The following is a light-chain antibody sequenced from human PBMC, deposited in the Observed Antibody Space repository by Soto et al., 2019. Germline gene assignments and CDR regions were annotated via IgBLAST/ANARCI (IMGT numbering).Light chain of an antibody. CDR1: QSISIY. J-gene: IGKJ4*01. CDR3: QQSYTTPLT. V-gene: IGKV1-39*01. Sequence: DIQMTQSPPSLSASVGDRVTITCRASQSISIYLNWYQQKPGKAPKLLIHGASTLHSGVPSRFSGTGSRTDFTLTISSLQPEDFATYYCQQSYTTPLTFGGGTKVEI. CDR2: GAS.